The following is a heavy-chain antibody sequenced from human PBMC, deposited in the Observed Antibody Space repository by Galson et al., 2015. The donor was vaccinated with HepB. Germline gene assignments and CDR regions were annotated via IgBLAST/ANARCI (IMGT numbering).Heavy chain of an antibody. D-gene: IGHD6-19*01. J-gene: IGHJ4*02. Sequence: SLRLSCAASGFTFSSYAMHWVRQAPGKGLEWVANIKQDGSEKYYVDSVKGRFTISRDNAKNSLYLQMNSLRAEDTAVYYCASVSIAVAGAPDFDYWGQGTLVTVSS. CDR3: ASVSIAVAGAPDFDY. CDR1: GFTFSSYA. CDR2: IKQDGSEK. V-gene: IGHV3-7*03.